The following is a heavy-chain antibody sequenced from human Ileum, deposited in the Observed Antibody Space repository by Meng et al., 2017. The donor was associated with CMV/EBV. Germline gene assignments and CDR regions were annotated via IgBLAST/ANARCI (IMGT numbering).Heavy chain of an antibody. CDR1: GFSLTTNVES. Sequence: ITLKEPGPTLVTPTQTLTLTCTFSGFSLTTNVESVGWIRQPPGKALEWLALIHGGGGKQYSPSLQSRLTATRDTSKNQVVLTMTNMDPVDTATYYCVHRYSSSSGQVSWGQGTLVTVSS. CDR3: VHRYSSSSGQVS. J-gene: IGHJ5*02. D-gene: IGHD6-6*01. CDR2: IHGGGGK. V-gene: IGHV2-5*02.